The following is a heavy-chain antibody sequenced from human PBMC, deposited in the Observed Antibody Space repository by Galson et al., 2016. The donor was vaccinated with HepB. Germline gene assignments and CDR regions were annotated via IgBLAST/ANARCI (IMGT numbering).Heavy chain of an antibody. CDR3: ARDSETHDFWSGYYHYYYMDV. Sequence: SVKVSCKASGYTFTGRYMHWVRQAPGQGLEWMGWINPESGGTKYAQKFQGRVTMTRDTSISTAYMELSRLRSDDTAVYYCARDSETHDFWSGYYHYYYMDVWGKGTTVTVSS. CDR1: GYTFTGRY. CDR2: INPESGGT. J-gene: IGHJ6*03. D-gene: IGHD3-3*01. V-gene: IGHV1-2*02.